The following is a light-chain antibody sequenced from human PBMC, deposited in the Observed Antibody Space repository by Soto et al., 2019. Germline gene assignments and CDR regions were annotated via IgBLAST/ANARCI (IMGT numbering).Light chain of an antibody. CDR1: QNIHNY. CDR2: DAS. V-gene: IGKV1-33*01. CDR3: QHLNSYLPIT. J-gene: IGKJ5*01. Sequence: DIQMTXSPFARSASVGDRAIIPCLASQNIHNYLNWYQQKPGRAPKLLIYDASNLEAGVPSRFRGSGSGTEFTLTISSLQPEDFATYYCQHLNSYLPITSGQRTLLEI.